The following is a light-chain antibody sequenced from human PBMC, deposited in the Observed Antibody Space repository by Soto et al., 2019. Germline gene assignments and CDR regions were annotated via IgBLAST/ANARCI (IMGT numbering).Light chain of an antibody. CDR1: SSDVGGYNL. J-gene: IGLJ3*02. CDR2: EAS. Sequence: HSVLTQPASVSGSPGQSITISCTGTSSDVGGYNLVSWYQQHPGKAPKLMIYEASKRPSGVSNRFSGSRSGNTASLTISGLQAEDEADYHCCSYAGSSTLVFGGGTTLTVL. V-gene: IGLV2-23*01. CDR3: CSYAGSSTLV.